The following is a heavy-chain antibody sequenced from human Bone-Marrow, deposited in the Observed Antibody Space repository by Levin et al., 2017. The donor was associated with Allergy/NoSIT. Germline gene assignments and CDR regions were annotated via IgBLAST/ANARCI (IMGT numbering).Heavy chain of an antibody. CDR1: GFTFCNYG. D-gene: IGHD5-18*01. CDR3: ARDWGGYIYGYFDY. V-gene: IGHV3-33*01. CDR2: IWYDGSNK. J-gene: IGHJ4*02. Sequence: GGSLRLSCAASGFTFCNYGMHWVRQAPGKGLEWVAIIWYDGSNKYYADSVKGRFTISRDNSKNTLYLQMNSLRAEDTAVYYCARDWGGYIYGYFDYWGQGTLVTVSS.